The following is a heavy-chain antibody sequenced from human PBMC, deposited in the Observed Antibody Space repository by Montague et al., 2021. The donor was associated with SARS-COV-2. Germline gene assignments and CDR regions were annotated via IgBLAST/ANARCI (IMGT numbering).Heavy chain of an antibody. D-gene: IGHD2-21*02. Sequence: SETLSLTCTVSVGSISNYYWTWIRQPPGKGLEWIGYIYDSGSANXNPSLKSRSTISVDTSNNQFSLRLSSVTAADTAVYYCARAYCGGDCHVGPWGQGNPGHRLL. V-gene: IGHV4-59*01. CDR2: IYDSGSA. CDR1: VGSISNYY. J-gene: IGHJ5*02. CDR3: ARAYCGGDCHVGP.